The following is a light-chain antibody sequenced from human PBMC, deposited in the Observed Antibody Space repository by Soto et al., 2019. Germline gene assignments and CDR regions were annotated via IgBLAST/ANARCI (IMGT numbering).Light chain of an antibody. J-gene: IGLJ2*01. Sequence: QSALTQPASVSGSPGQSITISCTGTSSDVGGYNYVSWYQQHPGKAPKLMIYEVSNRPSGVSNRFSGSKSGNTASLTISGLQAEDEADYYCSSYTSSSTSHVVFGGGTEVTVL. CDR1: SSDVGGYNY. CDR2: EVS. CDR3: SSYTSSSTSHVV. V-gene: IGLV2-14*01.